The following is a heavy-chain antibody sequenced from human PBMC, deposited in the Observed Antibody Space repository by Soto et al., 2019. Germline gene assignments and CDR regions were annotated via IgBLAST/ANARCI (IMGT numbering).Heavy chain of an antibody. CDR3: ARTQWLFDYAFDI. Sequence: VASVKVSCKASGYTLTGYYMHWVRQAPGQGLEWMGWINPNSGGTNYAQKFQGWVTMTRDTSISTAYMELSRLRSDDTAVYYCARTQWLFDYAFDIWGQGTMVTVSS. D-gene: IGHD6-19*01. J-gene: IGHJ3*02. CDR1: GYTLTGYY. V-gene: IGHV1-2*04. CDR2: INPNSGGT.